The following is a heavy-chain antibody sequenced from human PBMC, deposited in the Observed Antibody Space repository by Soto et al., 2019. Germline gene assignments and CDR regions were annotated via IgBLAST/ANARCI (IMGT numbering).Heavy chain of an antibody. V-gene: IGHV3-49*03. J-gene: IGHJ6*02. CDR2: IRSKAYGGTT. Sequence: PGGSLRLSCTASGFTFGDYAMSWFRQAPGKGLEWVGFIRSKAYGGTTEYAASVKGRFTISRDDSKSIAYLQMNSLKTEDTAVYYCTRGGEGTPAATYYYGMDVWGQGTTVTVSS. D-gene: IGHD2-2*01. CDR1: GFTFGDYA. CDR3: TRGGEGTPAATYYYGMDV.